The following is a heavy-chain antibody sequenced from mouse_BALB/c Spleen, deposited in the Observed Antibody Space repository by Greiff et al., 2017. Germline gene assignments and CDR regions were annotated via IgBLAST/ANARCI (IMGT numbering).Heavy chain of an antibody. CDR3: ASQSYCCSSWFGY. Sequence: EVQVVESGGGLVKPGGSLKLSCAASGFAFSSYDMSWVRQTPEKRLEWVAYISSGGGSTYYPDTVKGRFTINRDNAKNTLYLQMSSLKSEDTAMYYSASQSYCCSSWFGYWGQRNLV. D-gene: IGHD1-1*01. CDR1: GFAFSSYD. CDR2: ISSGGGST. J-gene: IGHJ3*01. V-gene: IGHV5-12-1*01.